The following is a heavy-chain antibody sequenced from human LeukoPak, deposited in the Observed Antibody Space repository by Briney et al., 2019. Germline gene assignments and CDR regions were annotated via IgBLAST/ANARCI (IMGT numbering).Heavy chain of an antibody. D-gene: IGHD1-26*01. Sequence: SETLSLTCAVYGGSFSGYYWSWIRQPPGKGLEWIGEINHSGSTNYNPSLKSRVTISVDTSKNQFSLKLSPVTAADTAVYYCARHGSWFDPWGQGTLVTVSS. V-gene: IGHV4-34*01. J-gene: IGHJ5*02. CDR3: ARHGSWFDP. CDR2: INHSGST. CDR1: GGSFSGYY.